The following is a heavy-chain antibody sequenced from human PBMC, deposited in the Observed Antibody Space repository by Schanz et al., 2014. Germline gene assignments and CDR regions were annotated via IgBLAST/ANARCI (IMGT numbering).Heavy chain of an antibody. D-gene: IGHD3-16*01. J-gene: IGHJ4*02. CDR2: INWNSGNL. CDR1: GFTFDDYA. V-gene: IGHV3-9*01. Sequence: EVQLVESGGGLVQPGRSLRLSCAASGFTFDDYAMHWVRQAPGKGLEWVSGINWNSGNLGYADSVKGRFTISRDNAKNSLYLQMNSLTAEDTAVYYCAKYGTGKGVSFEYWGQGTLVTVSS. CDR3: AKYGTGKGVSFEY.